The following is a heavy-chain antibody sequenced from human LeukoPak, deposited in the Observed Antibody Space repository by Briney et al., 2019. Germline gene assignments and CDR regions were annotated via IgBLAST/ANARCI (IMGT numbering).Heavy chain of an antibody. J-gene: IGHJ2*01. V-gene: IGHV1-2*02. D-gene: IGHD3-3*01. CDR2: INPNSGGT. CDR1: GYTFTGYY. Sequence: GASVNVSCKASGYTFTGYYMHWVRQAPGQGLEWMGWINPNSGGTNYAQKFQGRVTMTRDTPISTAYMELSRLGSDDTAVYYCARIGLRSAYYGYFDLWGRGTLVTVSS. CDR3: ARIGLRSAYYGYFDL.